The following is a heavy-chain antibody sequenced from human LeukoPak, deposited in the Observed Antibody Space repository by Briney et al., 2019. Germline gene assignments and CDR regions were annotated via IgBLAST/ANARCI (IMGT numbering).Heavy chain of an antibody. V-gene: IGHV4-59*12. CDR2: IYYSGST. Sequence: SETLSLTCTVSGGSISSYYWSWIRQPPGKGLEWIGYIYYSGSTNYNPSLKSRVTISVDTSKNQFSLKLSSVTAADTAVYYCARDAHSAFDIWGQGTMVTVSS. J-gene: IGHJ3*02. CDR1: GGSISSYY. CDR3: ARDAHSAFDI.